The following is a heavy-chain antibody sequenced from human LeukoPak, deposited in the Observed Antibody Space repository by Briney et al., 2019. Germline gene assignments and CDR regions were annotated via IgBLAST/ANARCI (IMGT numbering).Heavy chain of an antibody. D-gene: IGHD3-10*01. Sequence: GGSLRLSCAASGFTFSSYAMSWVRQAPGKGLEWVSAISGSGGSTYYADSVKGRFTISRDNSKNTLYLQMNSLRAEDTAVYYCAKAFISGVRPGSGSPFDYWGQGTLVTVSS. CDR1: GFTFSSYA. CDR3: AKAFISGVRPGSGSPFDY. CDR2: ISGSGGST. J-gene: IGHJ4*02. V-gene: IGHV3-23*01.